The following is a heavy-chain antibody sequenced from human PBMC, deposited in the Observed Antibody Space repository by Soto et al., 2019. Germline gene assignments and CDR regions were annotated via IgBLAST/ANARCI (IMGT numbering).Heavy chain of an antibody. V-gene: IGHV4-59*06. CDR1: GGSISSYY. CDR2: SYYTGSS. J-gene: IGHJ4*02. D-gene: IGHD5-12*01. Sequence: PSETLSLTCTVSGGSISSYYWSWIRQHPGKGLEWVGYSYYTGSSYYNPSLKSRVTISVDASKNQLSLRLASVTAADTAVYYCARDLRGYSRYDYLDYWGQGIPVTVSS. CDR3: ARDLRGYSRYDYLDY.